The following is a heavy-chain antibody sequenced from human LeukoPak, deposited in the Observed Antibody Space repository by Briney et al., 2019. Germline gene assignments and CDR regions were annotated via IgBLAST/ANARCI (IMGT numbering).Heavy chain of an antibody. CDR3: AKITYYDILTGRDAFDI. Sequence: PGGSLRLSCAVSGLTFSSSWMDWVRQAPGKGLEWVASINPDGNKKYSADSVKGRFTISRDNAENSLYLQMNSLRAEDTAVYYCAKITYYDILTGRDAFDIWGQGTMVTVSS. J-gene: IGHJ3*02. D-gene: IGHD3-9*01. CDR1: GLTFSSSW. V-gene: IGHV3-7*03. CDR2: INPDGNKK.